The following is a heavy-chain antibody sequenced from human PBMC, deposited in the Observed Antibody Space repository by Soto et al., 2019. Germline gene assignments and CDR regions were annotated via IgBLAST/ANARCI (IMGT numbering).Heavy chain of an antibody. Sequence: QVQLQESGPGLVKPSETLSLTCTVSGGSIDSYYWSWIRQPPGKGLEWIGYIYYSGSTICNPSLKSRVTISIDTSENQFSLKLSSVTAADTAVYYCVRDRTVRGVSGGLDVWGQGTAVTVSS. J-gene: IGHJ6*02. V-gene: IGHV4-59*01. CDR1: GGSIDSYY. CDR2: IYYSGST. D-gene: IGHD3-10*01. CDR3: VRDRTVRGVSGGLDV.